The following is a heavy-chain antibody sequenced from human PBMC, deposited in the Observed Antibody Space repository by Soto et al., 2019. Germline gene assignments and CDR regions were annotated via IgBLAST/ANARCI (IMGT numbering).Heavy chain of an antibody. J-gene: IGHJ4*02. D-gene: IGHD3-22*01. CDR3: ARARAYDSSGYYYPFDY. Sequence: SVKVSCKGSGGGYSSYAISWVRQAPRQGLEWMGGIIPIFGTANYAQKFQGRVTITADESTSTAYMELSSLRSEDTAVYYCARARAYDSSGYYYPFDYWGQGTPVTVSS. CDR1: GGGYSSYA. V-gene: IGHV1-69*01. CDR2: IIPIFGTA.